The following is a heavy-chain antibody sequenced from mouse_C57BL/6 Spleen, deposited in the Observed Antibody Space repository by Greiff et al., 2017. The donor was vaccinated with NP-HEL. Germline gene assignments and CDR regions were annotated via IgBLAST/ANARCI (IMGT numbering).Heavy chain of an antibody. D-gene: IGHD4-1*01. CDR3: ARAGGTYPWFAY. J-gene: IGHJ3*01. V-gene: IGHV3-6*01. CDR1: GYSITSGYY. Sequence: VQLKESGPGLVKPSQSLSLTCSVTGYSITSGYYWNWIRQFPGNKLEWMGYISYDGSNNYNPSLKNRISITRDTSKNQFFLKLNSVTTEDTATYYCARAGGTYPWFAYWGQGTLVTVSA. CDR2: ISYDGSN.